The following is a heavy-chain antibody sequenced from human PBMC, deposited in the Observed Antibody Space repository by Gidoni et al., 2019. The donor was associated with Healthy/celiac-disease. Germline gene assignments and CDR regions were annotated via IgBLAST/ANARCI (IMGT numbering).Heavy chain of an antibody. Sequence: EVQLVESGGGLVQPGRSLRLSCTASGFTFGDYAMSWVRQAPGKGLEWVGFIRSKAYGGTTEYAASVKGRFTISRDDSKSIAYLQMNSLKTEDTAVYYCTGGSYSFDDAFDIWGQGTMVTVSS. V-gene: IGHV3-49*04. CDR2: IRSKAYGGTT. CDR3: TGGSYSFDDAFDI. D-gene: IGHD1-26*01. J-gene: IGHJ3*02. CDR1: GFTFGDYA.